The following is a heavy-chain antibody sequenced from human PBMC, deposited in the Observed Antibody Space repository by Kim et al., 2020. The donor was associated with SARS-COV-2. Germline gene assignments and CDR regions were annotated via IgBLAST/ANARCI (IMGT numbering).Heavy chain of an antibody. D-gene: IGHD2-21*02. J-gene: IGHJ3*01. V-gene: IGHV1-69*13. Sequence: SVKVSCKASGASLNSYGISWVRQAPGQGLEWVGVIIPKFGTVKFAQKFHGRIKISADESTNTVYMELSSLTSEDTAVYFCTREGGHTVAVTSLLQDAFDLWGQGTLVTVSS. CDR2: IIPKFGTV. CDR3: TREGGHTVAVTSLLQDAFDL. CDR1: GASLNSYG.